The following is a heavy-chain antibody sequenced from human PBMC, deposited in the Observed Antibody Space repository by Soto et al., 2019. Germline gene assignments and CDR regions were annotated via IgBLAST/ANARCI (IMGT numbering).Heavy chain of an antibody. J-gene: IGHJ4*02. D-gene: IGHD1-1*01. CDR3: ARRWNYYLDF. CDR1: GFPFREFG. V-gene: IGHV3-33*05. CDR2: ISYDGSD. Sequence: QMQLVESGGGVVQPGRSLRLSCVASGFPFREFGMHWVRQAPGKGLEWVALISYDGSDYADSVKGRFTISRDDSRGTLFSPLDNPGTDDTGVYYCARRWNYYLDFWGQGTLVAVSS.